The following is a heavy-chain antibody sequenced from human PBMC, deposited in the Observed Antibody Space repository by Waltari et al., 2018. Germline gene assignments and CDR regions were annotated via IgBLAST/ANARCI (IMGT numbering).Heavy chain of an antibody. CDR1: GYTFTSYD. V-gene: IGHV1-8*01. Sequence: QVQLVQSGAEVKKPGASVKVSCKASGYTFTSYDINWVRQATGQGLEWMGWINPNRGNTGYAQKFQGRVTMTRNTSISTAYMELSSLRSEDTAVYYCALGYDYVWGSYRHHDAFDIWGQGTMVTVSS. CDR3: ALGYDYVWGSYRHHDAFDI. J-gene: IGHJ3*02. D-gene: IGHD3-16*02. CDR2: INPNRGNT.